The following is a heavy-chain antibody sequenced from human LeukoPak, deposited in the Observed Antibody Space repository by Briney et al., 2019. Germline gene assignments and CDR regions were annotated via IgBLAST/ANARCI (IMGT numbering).Heavy chain of an antibody. CDR3: ATYYYDSSGYYFFDY. D-gene: IGHD3-22*01. CDR2: IYYSGST. CDR1: GGSISSYY. J-gene: IGHJ4*02. V-gene: IGHV4-59*01. Sequence: PSETLSLTCTVSGGSISSYYWSWIRQPPGKGLEWIGYIYYSGSTNYNPSLKSRVTISEDTSKNQFSLKLSSVTAADTAVYYCATYYYDSSGYYFFDYWGQGTLVTVSS.